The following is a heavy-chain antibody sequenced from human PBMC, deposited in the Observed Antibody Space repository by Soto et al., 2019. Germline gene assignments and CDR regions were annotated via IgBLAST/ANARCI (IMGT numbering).Heavy chain of an antibody. CDR1: GWCFSGYS. CDR2: INHGGSA. CDR3: ARGTLLLRYFDWLSIFDY. V-gene: IGHV4-34*01. D-gene: IGHD3-9*01. Sequence: SETLSLTCAVYGWCFSGYSWSWIRQPPGKGLEWIGEINHGGSAKYNPSLKSRVTISLDTSKNQFSLKLSSVTAADTAVYYCARGTLLLRYFDWLSIFDYWGQGTLVTVSS. J-gene: IGHJ4*02.